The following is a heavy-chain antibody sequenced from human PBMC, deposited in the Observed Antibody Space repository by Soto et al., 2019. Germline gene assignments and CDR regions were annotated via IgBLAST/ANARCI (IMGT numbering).Heavy chain of an antibody. CDR3: ARPLRDRNYYDGMAG. V-gene: IGHV1-69*01. J-gene: IGHJ6*02. CDR2: TIPMFGTP. D-gene: IGHD3-22*01. CDR1: GGTFSKYA. Sequence: QVQLVQSGAEMQQPGASVRVSCKASGGTFSKYAFSWVRQAPGQGLEWLGGTIPMFGTPNYAQKFQGRVASSADESTATVYMELSSLRSEDTAVYFCARPLRDRNYYDGMAGWGQGPTVTVSS.